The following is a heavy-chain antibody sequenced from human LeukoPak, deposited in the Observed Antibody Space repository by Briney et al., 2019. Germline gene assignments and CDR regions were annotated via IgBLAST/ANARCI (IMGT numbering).Heavy chain of an antibody. V-gene: IGHV4-39*01. Sequence: PSETLSLTCTVSGCSITSSYCYGGWIRQTPGKGLEWIGSIYDSGSTYYHPSLKSRVTMSVDTSKNQFSLKLNSVTAADTAVYYCARHYGPWGQGTLVTVSS. CDR3: ARHYGP. CDR1: GCSITSSYCY. CDR2: IYDSGST. D-gene: IGHD3-10*01. J-gene: IGHJ5*02.